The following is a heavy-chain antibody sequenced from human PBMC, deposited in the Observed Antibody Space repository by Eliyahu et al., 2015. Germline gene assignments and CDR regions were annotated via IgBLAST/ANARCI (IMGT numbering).Heavy chain of an antibody. D-gene: IGHD3-16*02. CDR1: GFTFDDYA. CDR3: AKGDLGELSLYDY. V-gene: IGHV3-9*01. CDR2: ISWNSGSI. Sequence: EVQLVESGGGLVQPGRSLRLSCAASGFTFDDYAMHWVRQAPGKGLEGVSGISWNSGSIGYADSVKGRFTISRDNAKNSLYLQMNSLRAEDTALYYCAKGDLGELSLYDYWGQGTLVTVSS. J-gene: IGHJ4*02.